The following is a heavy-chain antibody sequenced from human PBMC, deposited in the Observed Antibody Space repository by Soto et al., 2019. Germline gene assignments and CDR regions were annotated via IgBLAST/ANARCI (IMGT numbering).Heavy chain of an antibody. V-gene: IGHV3-53*01. Sequence: GGSLRLSCAASGFTVSSNYMSWVRQAPGKGLEWVSVIYSGGSTYYADSVKGRFTISRDNSKNTLYLQMNSLRAEDMAVYYCARGIAAAGSHHFDYWGQGTLVTVSS. CDR2: IYSGGST. J-gene: IGHJ4*02. D-gene: IGHD6-13*01. CDR3: ARGIAAAGSHHFDY. CDR1: GFTVSSNY.